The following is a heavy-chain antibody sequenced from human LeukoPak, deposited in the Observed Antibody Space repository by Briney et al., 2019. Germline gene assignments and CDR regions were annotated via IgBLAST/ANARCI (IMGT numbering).Heavy chain of an antibody. CDR2: IYYSGST. CDR3: ARVSGQQLYFY. J-gene: IGHJ4*02. V-gene: IGHV4-30-4*08. D-gene: IGHD6-13*01. Sequence: SETLSLTCTVSGGSISSGDYYWSWIRQPPGKGLEWIGYIYYSGSTYYNPSLKSRVTISVDTSKNQFSQKLSSVTAADTAVYYCARVSGQQLYFYWGQGTLVTVSS. CDR1: GGSISSGDYY.